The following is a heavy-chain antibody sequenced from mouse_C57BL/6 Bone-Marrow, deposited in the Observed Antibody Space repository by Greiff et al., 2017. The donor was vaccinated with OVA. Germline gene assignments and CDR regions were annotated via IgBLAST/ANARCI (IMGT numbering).Heavy chain of an antibody. V-gene: IGHV1-19*01. CDR3: ARWGLYYSNRH. CDR1: GYTFTDYY. D-gene: IGHD2-5*01. CDR2: INPYNGGT. Sequence: VQLKESGPVLVKPGASVKMSCKASGYTFTDYYMNWVKQSHGKSLEWIGVINPYNGGTSYNQKFKGKATLTVDKSASTAYMELNSLTSEDSAVYYCARWGLYYSNRHWGQGTTLTVSS. J-gene: IGHJ2*01.